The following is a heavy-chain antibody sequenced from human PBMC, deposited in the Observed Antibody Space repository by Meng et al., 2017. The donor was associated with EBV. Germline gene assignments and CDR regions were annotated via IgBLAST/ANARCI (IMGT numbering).Heavy chain of an antibody. V-gene: IGHV3-21*01. D-gene: IGHD3-22*01. Sequence: RADAAGGLGKPGGSVSLSCESPVFTFSSRRMCWVRQVPGRGRGWVSSIRSDSSYIYYADPVKGRFTISRDNAKKTLYLQMNNLRAYDSALYYCARDYESSGYQYHPFDYWGQGTLVTVSS. J-gene: IGHJ4*02. CDR2: IRSDSSYI. CDR1: VFTFSSRR. CDR3: ARDYESSGYQYHPFDY.